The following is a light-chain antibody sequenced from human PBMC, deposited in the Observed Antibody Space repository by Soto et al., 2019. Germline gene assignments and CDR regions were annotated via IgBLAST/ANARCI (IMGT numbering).Light chain of an antibody. Sequence: INLTQSPASLSASLGDRVTITFRASQGIRTYLAWYQQKPGKAPKLLIYSASTLQSGVPSRFSGSGSGTDFTLTISSLQPEDFAAYYCQQVDVCPWTFGQGTKVDI. V-gene: IGKV1-9*01. J-gene: IGKJ1*01. CDR3: QQVDVCPWT. CDR1: QGIRTY. CDR2: SAS.